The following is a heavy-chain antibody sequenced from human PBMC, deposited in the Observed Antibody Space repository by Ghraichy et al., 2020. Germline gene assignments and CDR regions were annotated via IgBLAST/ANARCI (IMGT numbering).Heavy chain of an antibody. D-gene: IGHD3-22*01. CDR2: IKQDGSEK. V-gene: IGHV3-7*01. CDR1: GFTFSSYW. Sequence: GGSLRLSCAASGFTFSSYWMSWVRQAPGKGLEWVANIKQDGSEKYYVDSVKGRFTISRDNAKNSLYLQMSSLRAEDTAVYYCATLQIVAHPPFDYWGQGTLVTVSS. J-gene: IGHJ4*02. CDR3: ATLQIVAHPPFDY.